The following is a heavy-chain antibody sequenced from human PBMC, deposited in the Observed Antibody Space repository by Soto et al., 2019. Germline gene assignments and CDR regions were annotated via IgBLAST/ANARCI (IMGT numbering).Heavy chain of an antibody. Sequence: SETLSLTCTVSGGSISSSSYYWGWIRQPPGKGLEWIGSIYYSGSTYYNPSLKSRVTISVDTSKNQFSLKLSSVTAADTAVYYCARSSSVLRFLEWLLRPYFDYWGQGTLVTVSS. CDR2: IYYSGST. CDR1: GGSISSSSYY. J-gene: IGHJ4*02. V-gene: IGHV4-39*01. CDR3: ARSSSVLRFLEWLLRPYFDY. D-gene: IGHD3-3*01.